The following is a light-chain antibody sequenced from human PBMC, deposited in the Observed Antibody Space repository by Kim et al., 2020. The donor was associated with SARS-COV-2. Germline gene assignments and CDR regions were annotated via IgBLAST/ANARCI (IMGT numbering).Light chain of an antibody. V-gene: IGLV3-19*01. CDR3: NSRGSNDNVL. J-gene: IGLJ2*01. CDR1: SLRSYY. CDR2: GKN. Sequence: VALGQTVRSTGQGDSLRSYYETWYQQKPGQAPIVVIYGKNNRPSGIPDRFSGSSSGDTASLTITGTQAGDEADYYCNSRGSNDNVLFGGGTQLTVL.